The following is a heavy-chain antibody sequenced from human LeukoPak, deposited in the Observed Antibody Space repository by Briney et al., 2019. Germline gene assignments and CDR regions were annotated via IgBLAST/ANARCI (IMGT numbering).Heavy chain of an antibody. D-gene: IGHD4-23*01. CDR2: IYTSGST. Sequence: SETLSLTCTVSGGSISSYYWSWIRQPAGKGLEWIGRIYTSGSTNYNPSLKSRVTMSVDMSKNQFSLKLSSVTAADTAVYYCARDRSPYGGNYLYYYYYMDVWGKGTTVTISS. CDR1: GGSISSYY. CDR3: ARDRSPYGGNYLYYYYYMDV. V-gene: IGHV4-4*07. J-gene: IGHJ6*03.